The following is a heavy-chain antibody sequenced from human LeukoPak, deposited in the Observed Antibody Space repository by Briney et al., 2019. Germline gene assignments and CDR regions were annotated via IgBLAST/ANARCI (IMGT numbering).Heavy chain of an antibody. V-gene: IGHV3-48*03. CDR1: GFTFSNE. D-gene: IGHD3-10*02. CDR3: AELGITMIGGV. Sequence: PGGSLRLSCAGAGFTFSNEMNWVRQAPGKGREWVSYISSSGSDIYYADSVKGRFTISRDNAKNSLYLQMHSLRAEDTAVYYCAELGITMIGGVWGKGTTVTISS. CDR2: ISSSGSDI. J-gene: IGHJ6*04.